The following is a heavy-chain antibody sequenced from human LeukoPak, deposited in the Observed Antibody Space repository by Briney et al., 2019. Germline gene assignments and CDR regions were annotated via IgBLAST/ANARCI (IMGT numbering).Heavy chain of an antibody. D-gene: IGHD3-16*01. Sequence: SETLSLTCTVSGGSISSYYWSWIRQPPGKGLEWIGYIYYSGSTNYNPSLKSRVTISVDTSKNQFSLKLSSVTAADTAVYYCASGGLGLRVFDYWGQGTLVTVSS. J-gene: IGHJ4*02. CDR2: IYYSGST. CDR1: GGSISSYY. V-gene: IGHV4-59*01. CDR3: ASGGLGLRVFDY.